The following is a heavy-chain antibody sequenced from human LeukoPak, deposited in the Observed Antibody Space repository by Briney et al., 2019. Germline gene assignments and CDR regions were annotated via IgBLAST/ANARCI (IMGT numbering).Heavy chain of an antibody. CDR3: ARGHGGNSGY. V-gene: IGHV4-61*02. CDR2: IYTSGST. J-gene: IGHJ4*02. D-gene: IGHD4-23*01. Sequence: SETLSLTCTVSGGSISSGSYYWSWIRQPAGKGLEWIGRIYTSGSTNYNPSLKSRVTISVDTSKNQFSLKLSSVTAADTAVYYCARGHGGNSGYWGQGTLVTVSS. CDR1: GGSISSGSYY.